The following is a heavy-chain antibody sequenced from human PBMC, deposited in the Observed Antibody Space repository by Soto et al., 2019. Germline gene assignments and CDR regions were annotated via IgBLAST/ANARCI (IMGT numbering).Heavy chain of an antibody. D-gene: IGHD6-13*01. J-gene: IGHJ4*02. CDR1: GFTFSSYA. Sequence: GGSLRLSCAASGFTFSSYAMSWVRQAPGKGLEWVSVISGSGGSTYYADSVKGRFTISRDNSKNTLYLQMNSLRAEDTAVYYCAKSSSSWYYFDYWGQRTLVTVSS. CDR3: AKSSSSWYYFDY. CDR2: ISGSGGST. V-gene: IGHV3-23*01.